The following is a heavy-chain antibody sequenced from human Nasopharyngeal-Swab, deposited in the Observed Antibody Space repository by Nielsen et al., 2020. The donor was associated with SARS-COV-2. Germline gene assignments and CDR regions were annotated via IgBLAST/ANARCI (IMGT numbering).Heavy chain of an antibody. CDR3: AKTMVRGDFYYFLDV. Sequence: SLKISCVASGFSFDDYTMHWVRQAPGKGLEWVSGISWKSGNMGYADSVKGRFTISRDNAKNSVYLQMNSPRPEDTALYYCAKTMVRGDFYYFLDVWGKGTTVTVSS. D-gene: IGHD3-10*01. CDR2: ISWKSGNM. J-gene: IGHJ6*03. V-gene: IGHV3-9*01. CDR1: GFSFDDYT.